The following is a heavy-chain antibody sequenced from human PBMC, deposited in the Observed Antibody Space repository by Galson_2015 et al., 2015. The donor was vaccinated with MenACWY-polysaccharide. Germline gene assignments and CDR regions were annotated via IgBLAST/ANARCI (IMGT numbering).Heavy chain of an antibody. J-gene: IGHJ4*02. CDR3: ARTDCSGQTCYFAY. V-gene: IGHV1-69*11. Sequence: SVKVSCKASGGSFSTFSFNWVRQAPGQGFEFVGRIIPIMGSPNYAQRFQGRLTITADGSTSTAYMELSSLRSEDTAVYYCARTDCSGQTCYFAYWGQGTLVTVSS. D-gene: IGHD2-15*01. CDR1: GGSFSTFS. CDR2: IIPIMGSP.